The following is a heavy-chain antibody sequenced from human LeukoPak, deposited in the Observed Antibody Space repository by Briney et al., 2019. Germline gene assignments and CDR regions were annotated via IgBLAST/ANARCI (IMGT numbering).Heavy chain of an antibody. CDR1: GFTFSSYA. Sequence: GGSLRLSCAASGFTFSSYAMHWVRQAPGKGLEWVAVISYDGSNKYYADSVKGRFTISRDNSKNTLYLQMNSLRAEDTAVYYCAKDRVVGATFFDYWGQGTLVTVSS. V-gene: IGHV3-30-3*01. CDR3: AKDRVVGATFFDY. D-gene: IGHD1-26*01. J-gene: IGHJ4*02. CDR2: ISYDGSNK.